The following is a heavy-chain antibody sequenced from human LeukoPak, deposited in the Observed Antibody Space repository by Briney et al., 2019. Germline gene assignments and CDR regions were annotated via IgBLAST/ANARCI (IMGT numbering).Heavy chain of an antibody. CDR2: INPNSGGT. CDR1: GYTFTGYY. Sequence: ASVKVSCRASGYTFTGYYMHWGRPAPGQGLEWMGLINPNSGGTNYAQKFQGRVTMTRDTSISTAYMELSRLRSDDTAVYYCARGRGRVDYSKYFDYWGQGTLVTVSS. CDR3: ARGRGRVDYSKYFDY. D-gene: IGHD4-11*01. J-gene: IGHJ4*02. V-gene: IGHV1-2*02.